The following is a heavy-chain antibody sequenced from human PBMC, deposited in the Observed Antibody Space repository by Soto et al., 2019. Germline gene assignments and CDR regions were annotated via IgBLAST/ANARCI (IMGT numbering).Heavy chain of an antibody. Sequence: SETLSLTCNVSGGSINSAGYYWSWIRQHPGKGLEWIGYIYYSGRTYYNPSLKSRVSISVDTSKNQFSLKLSSVTAADTAVYYCARVRTLFGIITVFDYWGQGTLVTVSS. D-gene: IGHD3-3*01. CDR3: ARVRTLFGIITVFDY. J-gene: IGHJ4*02. CDR1: GGSINSAGYY. V-gene: IGHV4-31*03. CDR2: IYYSGRT.